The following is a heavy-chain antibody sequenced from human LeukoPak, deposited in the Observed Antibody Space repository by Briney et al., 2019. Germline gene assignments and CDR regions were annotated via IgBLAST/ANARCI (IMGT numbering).Heavy chain of an antibody. CDR2: ISAYNGNT. CDR1: GYTFTSYD. D-gene: IGHD6-19*01. V-gene: IGHV1-18*01. J-gene: IGHJ4*02. CDR3: ARVGKSYSSGWYSGY. Sequence: ASVKVSCKASGYTFTSYDISWVRQAPGQGLEWMGWISAYNGNTNYAQKLQGRVTMTTDTSTSTAYMELRSLRSDDTAVYYCARVGKSYSSGWYSGYWGQGALVTVSS.